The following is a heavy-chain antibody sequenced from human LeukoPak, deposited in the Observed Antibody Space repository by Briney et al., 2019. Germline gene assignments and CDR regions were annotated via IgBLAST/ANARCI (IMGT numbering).Heavy chain of an antibody. D-gene: IGHD3-3*01. J-gene: IGHJ4*02. CDR2: ISSSRSYI. Sequence: PGRSPRLSCAASGFTFSSYSMNWVRQAPGKGLEWVSSISSSRSYIYYADSVKGRFTISRDNAKNSLYLQMNSLRAEDTAVYYCARYGSGYFPLDFWGQGTLVTVSS. CDR1: GFTFSSYS. V-gene: IGHV3-21*01. CDR3: ARYGSGYFPLDF.